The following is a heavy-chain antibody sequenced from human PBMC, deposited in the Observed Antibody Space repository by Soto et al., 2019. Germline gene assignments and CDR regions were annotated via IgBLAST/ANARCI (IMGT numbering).Heavy chain of an antibody. V-gene: IGHV1-69*02. CDR1: GGTFSSYT. Sequence: ASVKVSCKASGGTFSSYTISWVRQAPGQGLEWMGRIIPILGIANYAQKFQGRVTITADKSTSTAYMELSSLRSEDTAVYYCARNPYYYDSSGYYYFEYWGQGTLVTVSS. D-gene: IGHD3-22*01. CDR2: IIPILGIA. CDR3: ARNPYYYDSSGYYYFEY. J-gene: IGHJ4*02.